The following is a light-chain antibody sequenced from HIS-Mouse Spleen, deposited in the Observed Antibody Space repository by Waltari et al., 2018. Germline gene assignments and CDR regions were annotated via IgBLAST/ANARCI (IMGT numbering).Light chain of an antibody. CDR2: DDS. CDR1: NIGSKS. CDR3: QVWDSSSDPWV. Sequence: SYVLTPPPSVSVAPGKTARITCGGTNIGSKSVHWYQQKPGQAPVLVVYDDSDRPPGIPERFSGSNSGNTATLTISRVEAGDEADYYCQVWDSSSDPWVFGGGTKLTVL. V-gene: IGLV3-21*03. J-gene: IGLJ3*02.